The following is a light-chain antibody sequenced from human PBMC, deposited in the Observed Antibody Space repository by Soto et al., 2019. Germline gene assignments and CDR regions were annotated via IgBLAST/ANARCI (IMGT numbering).Light chain of an antibody. Sequence: EIVLTQSPGTLSLSPGERATLTCRTSQNINKYLAWYQQKPGQAPRLLIYDASNRATGIPARFSGSGSGTDFTLTISSLEPEDFAVYYCLQRSNWPITFGQGTRLEIK. J-gene: IGKJ5*01. V-gene: IGKV3-11*01. CDR2: DAS. CDR1: QNINKY. CDR3: LQRSNWPIT.